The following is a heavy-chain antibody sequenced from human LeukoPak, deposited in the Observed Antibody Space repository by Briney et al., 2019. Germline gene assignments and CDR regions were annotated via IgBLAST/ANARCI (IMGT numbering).Heavy chain of an antibody. V-gene: IGHV1-2*04. CDR2: INPNSGGT. J-gene: IGHJ4*02. Sequence: GASVKVSCKASGYTFTGYYMHWVRQAPGQGLEWMGWINPNSGGTNYAQKFQGWVTMTRDTSISTAYMELSRLRSEDTAVYYCARGRNDFWSGYYSFDYWGQGTLVTVSS. D-gene: IGHD3-3*01. CDR3: ARGRNDFWSGYYSFDY. CDR1: GYTFTGYY.